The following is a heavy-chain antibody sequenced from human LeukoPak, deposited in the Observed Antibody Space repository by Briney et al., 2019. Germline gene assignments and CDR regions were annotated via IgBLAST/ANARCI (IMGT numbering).Heavy chain of an antibody. CDR3: ARAWSGITIFGVVLKSFDP. CDR2: IYYSGST. D-gene: IGHD3-3*01. J-gene: IGHJ5*02. Sequence: SETLSLTCTVSGGSISSSSYYWGWIRQPPGKGLEWIASIYYSGSTYYNPSLKSRVTISVDTSKNQFSLKLSSVTAADTAVYYCARAWSGITIFGVVLKSFDPWGQGTLVTVSS. CDR1: GGSISSSSYY. V-gene: IGHV4-39*07.